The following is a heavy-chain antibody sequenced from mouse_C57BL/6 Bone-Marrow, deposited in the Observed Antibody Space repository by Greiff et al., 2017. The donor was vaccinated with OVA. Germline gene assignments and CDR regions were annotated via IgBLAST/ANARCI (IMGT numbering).Heavy chain of an antibody. J-gene: IGHJ3*01. CDR1: GYTFTSYW. CDR3: ARADYDYDAFAY. D-gene: IGHD2-4*01. CDR2: IYPSDSET. Sequence: QVQLQQPGAELVRPGSSVKLSCKASGYTFTSYWMDWVKQRPGQGLEWIGNIYPSDSETHYNQKFKDKATLTVDKSSSTAYMQLSSLTSEDSAVYYCARADYDYDAFAYWGQGTLVTVSA. V-gene: IGHV1-61*01.